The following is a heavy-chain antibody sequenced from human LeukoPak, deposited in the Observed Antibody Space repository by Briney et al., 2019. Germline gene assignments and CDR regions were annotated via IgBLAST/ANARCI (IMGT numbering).Heavy chain of an antibody. CDR1: GFTFSSYS. Sequence: AGGSLRLSCAASGFTFSSYSMNWVRQAPDKGLEWVAVISYDGKVKYYADSLKGRITISRDDSKNTVYLQMNSLRVEDTAVYYCARDPQRGTPDYFDSWGQGTLVTVSS. J-gene: IGHJ4*02. V-gene: IGHV3-30*03. CDR3: ARDPQRGTPDYFDS. CDR2: ISYDGKVK. D-gene: IGHD3-16*01.